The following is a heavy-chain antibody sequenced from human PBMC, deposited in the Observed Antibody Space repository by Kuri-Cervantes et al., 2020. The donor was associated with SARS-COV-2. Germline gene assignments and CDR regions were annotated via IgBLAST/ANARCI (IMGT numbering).Heavy chain of an antibody. D-gene: IGHD1-7*01. CDR1: GFSFSAYG. J-gene: IGHJ4*02. Sequence: GESLKISCAASGFSFSAYGMYWVRQAPGKGLEWVAFIECDGSSKYYADSVTGRFTVSRDNSKNTLFLHMDSLRGEDTAVYYCAKAYWNYNYFDYWGQGTLVTVSS. V-gene: IGHV3-30*02. CDR3: AKAYWNYNYFDY. CDR2: IECDGSSK.